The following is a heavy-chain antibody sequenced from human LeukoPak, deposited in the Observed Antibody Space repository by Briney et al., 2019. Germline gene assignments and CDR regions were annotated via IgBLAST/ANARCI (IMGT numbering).Heavy chain of an antibody. CDR2: ISSSSSYI. J-gene: IGHJ4*02. CDR1: GFTFSSYS. CDR3: ARQGITGTIDY. V-gene: IGHV3-21*01. Sequence: GGALRLSCAASGFTFSSYSMNWVRQAPGKGLEWVSSISSSSSYIYYADSVKGRFTISRDNAKNSLYLQMNSLRAEDTAVYYCARQGITGTIDYWGQGTLVTVSS. D-gene: IGHD1-7*01.